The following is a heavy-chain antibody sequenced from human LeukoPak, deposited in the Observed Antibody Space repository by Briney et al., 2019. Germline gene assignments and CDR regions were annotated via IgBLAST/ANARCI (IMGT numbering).Heavy chain of an antibody. J-gene: IGHJ4*02. D-gene: IGHD3-9*01. V-gene: IGHV1-69*04. Sequence: ASVKVSCKASGGAFSSYAISWVRQAPGQGLEWMGRIIPILGIANYAQKFQGRVTITADKSTSTAYMELSSLRSEDTAVYYCASPHLTRADFFDYWGQGTLVTVSS. CDR2: IIPILGIA. CDR3: ASPHLTRADFFDY. CDR1: GGAFSSYA.